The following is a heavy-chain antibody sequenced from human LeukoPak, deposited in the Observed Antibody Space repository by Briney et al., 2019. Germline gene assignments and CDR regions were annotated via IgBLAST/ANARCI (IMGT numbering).Heavy chain of an antibody. D-gene: IGHD2/OR15-2a*01. Sequence: VASVKVSCKASGFTFSNSAMQWVRQARGQRLEWIGWIVVGGGNTNYAQKFQERVTITRDMSTSTAYMELSSLRSEDTAVYYCAADVIYESDWGQGTLVTVSS. J-gene: IGHJ4*02. CDR1: GFTFSNSA. CDR3: AADVIYESD. V-gene: IGHV1-58*02. CDR2: IVVGGGNT.